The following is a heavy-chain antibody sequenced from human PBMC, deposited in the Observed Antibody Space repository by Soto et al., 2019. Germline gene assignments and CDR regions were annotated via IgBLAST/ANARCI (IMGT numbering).Heavy chain of an antibody. Sequence: QVQLVESGGGLVKPGGSLRLSCAASGITFSDCYMNWIRQAPGKGLEWVSYMSSSGDSINYAGSVRGRFTVSRDNAKNSLCLQMNSLRAEDTAMYYCARVRFGQWGYAMDVWGQGTMVTVSS. CDR2: MSSSGDSI. CDR1: GITFSDCY. V-gene: IGHV3-11*01. D-gene: IGHD3-10*01. J-gene: IGHJ6*02. CDR3: ARVRFGQWGYAMDV.